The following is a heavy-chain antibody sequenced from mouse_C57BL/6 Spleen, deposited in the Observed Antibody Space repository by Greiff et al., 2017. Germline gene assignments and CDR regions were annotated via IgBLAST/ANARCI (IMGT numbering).Heavy chain of an antibody. D-gene: IGHD2-2*01. J-gene: IGHJ4*01. CDR2: IYPGSGNT. CDR3: AGGYDGRDYYAMDY. V-gene: IGHV1-84*01. Sequence: VQLQQSGPELVKPGASVKISCKASGYTFTDYYINWVKQRPGPGLEWIGWIYPGSGNTKYNEKFKGKATLPVDTSSSTAYMQLSSLTSEDSAVYFCAGGYDGRDYYAMDYWGQGTSVTVSS. CDR1: GYTFTDYY.